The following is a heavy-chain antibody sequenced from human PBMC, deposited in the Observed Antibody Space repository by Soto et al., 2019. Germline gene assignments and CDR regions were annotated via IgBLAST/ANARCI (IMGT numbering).Heavy chain of an antibody. CDR2: ISSSSSTI. CDR1: GFTFSSYS. V-gene: IGHV3-48*01. D-gene: IGHD4-17*01. Sequence: PGGSLRLSCAASGFTFSSYSMNWVRQAPGKGLEWVSYISSSSSTIYYADSVKGRFTISRDNAKNSLYLQMNSLRAEDTAVYYCARVSTVTTESFDYWGQGTLVTVSS. J-gene: IGHJ4*02. CDR3: ARVSTVTTESFDY.